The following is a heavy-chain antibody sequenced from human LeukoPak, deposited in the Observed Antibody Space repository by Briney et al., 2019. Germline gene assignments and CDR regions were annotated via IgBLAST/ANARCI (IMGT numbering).Heavy chain of an antibody. Sequence: GGSLRLSCEASGFTFSRYWMHWVRQAPGKGLVWVSRIKSDGKTNYADSVKGRFTISRGNAKNTVSLQIDSLRAEDTGVYYCARAPSEVGGYYPEYFRHWGQGTLVTVSS. V-gene: IGHV3-74*01. J-gene: IGHJ1*01. D-gene: IGHD3-22*01. CDR2: IKSDGKT. CDR1: GFTFSRYW. CDR3: ARAPSEVGGYYPEYFRH.